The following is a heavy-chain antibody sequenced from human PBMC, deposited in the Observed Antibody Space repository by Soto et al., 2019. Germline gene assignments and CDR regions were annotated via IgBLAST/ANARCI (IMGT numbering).Heavy chain of an antibody. CDR2: IYYSGST. V-gene: IGHV4-30-4*01. CDR3: ARPAYCGGDCYYYFDK. CDR1: GGSISSGDSY. D-gene: IGHD2-21*02. J-gene: IGHJ4*02. Sequence: QVQLQESGPGLVKPSQTLSLTCTVSGGSISSGDSYWSWIRQPPGKGLEWIGYIYYSGSTYYNPSLKSRVTISVDTSKNQFSLKLSSVTAADTAVYYCARPAYCGGDCYYYFDKWGQGTRVTVSS.